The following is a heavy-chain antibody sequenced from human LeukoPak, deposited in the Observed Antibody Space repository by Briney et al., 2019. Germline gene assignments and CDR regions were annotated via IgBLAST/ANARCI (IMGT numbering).Heavy chain of an antibody. J-gene: IGHJ3*02. CDR2: ISSSSYI. CDR1: GFTFSSYS. CDR3: ASTRPLRYFDWSDAFDI. V-gene: IGHV3-21*01. D-gene: IGHD3-9*01. Sequence: PGGSLRLSCAASGFTFSSYSMNWVRQAPGKGLEWVSSISSSSYIYYADSVKGRFTISRDNAKNSLYLQMNSLRAEDAAVYYCASTRPLRYFDWSDAFDIWGQGTMVTVSS.